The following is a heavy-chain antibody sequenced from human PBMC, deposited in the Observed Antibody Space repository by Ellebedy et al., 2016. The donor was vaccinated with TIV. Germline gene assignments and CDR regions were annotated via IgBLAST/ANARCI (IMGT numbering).Heavy chain of an antibody. CDR2: IYHNGST. J-gene: IGHJ5*01. D-gene: IGHD2/OR15-2a*01. V-gene: IGHV4-38-2*02. Sequence: SETLSLXCTVSVHSVSSGYFWGWIRQPPGKGLEWIGSIYHNGSTYYNPSLKSRVTISVDTSKNQLSLKLTSVTAADTAIYYCARDSRISWFYSWGQGTLVTVSS. CDR1: VHSVSSGYF. CDR3: ARDSRISWFYS.